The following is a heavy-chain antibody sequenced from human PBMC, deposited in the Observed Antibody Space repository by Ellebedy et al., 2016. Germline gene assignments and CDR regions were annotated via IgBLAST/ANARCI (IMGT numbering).Heavy chain of an antibody. V-gene: IGHV3-30*18. CDR1: GFTFSSYA. CDR2: ISHDGRNE. CDR3: VKGPVPYDGSSFDS. J-gene: IGHJ4*02. Sequence: GESLKISCAASGFTFSSYAMHWVRQAPGKGLEWVAVISHDGRNEFYSDSVRGRFTISRDNSKNTLYLQMNSLRAEDPAIYYCVKGPVPYDGSSFDSWGQGTLVTVSS. D-gene: IGHD1-26*01.